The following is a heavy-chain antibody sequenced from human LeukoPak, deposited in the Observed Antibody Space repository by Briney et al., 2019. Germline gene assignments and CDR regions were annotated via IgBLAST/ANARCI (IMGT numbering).Heavy chain of an antibody. CDR1: GSSINSYY. D-gene: IGHD3-9*01. V-gene: IGHV4-59*01. CDR3: ARLTGYSSESWFDP. CDR2: IYYSGST. J-gene: IGHJ5*02. Sequence: SETLSLTCTVSGSSINSYYWSWIRQPPGKGLEWIGYIYYSGSTNYNPSLKSRVTISVHTSKNQFSLKLSSVTAADTAVYYCARLTGYSSESWFDPWGQGTLVTVSS.